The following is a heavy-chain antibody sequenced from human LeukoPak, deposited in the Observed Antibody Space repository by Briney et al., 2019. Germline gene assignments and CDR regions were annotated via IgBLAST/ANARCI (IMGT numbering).Heavy chain of an antibody. V-gene: IGHV1-8*01. D-gene: IGHD2-2*01. Sequence: GASVKVSCKASGYTFTSYDINWVRQATGQGLEWMGWMNPNSGNTGYAQKFQGRVTMTRDTSISTAYMELSRLRSDDTAVYYCARGFDPSLGVDYWGQGTLVTVSS. J-gene: IGHJ4*02. CDR1: GYTFTSYD. CDR2: MNPNSGNT. CDR3: ARGFDPSLGVDY.